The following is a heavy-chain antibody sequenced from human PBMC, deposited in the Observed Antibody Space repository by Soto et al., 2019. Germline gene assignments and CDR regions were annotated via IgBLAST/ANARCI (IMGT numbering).Heavy chain of an antibody. V-gene: IGHV4-4*02. D-gene: IGHD2-15*01. CDR1: SGSISSSNW. CDR3: ARVIEAANWFDP. Sequence: SETLSLTCAVSSGSISSSNWWSWVRQPPGKGLEWIGEIYHSGSTNYNPSLKSRFTISVDKSKNQFSLKLSSVTAADTAVYYCARVIEAANWFDPWGQGIQVTVSS. J-gene: IGHJ5*02. CDR2: IYHSGST.